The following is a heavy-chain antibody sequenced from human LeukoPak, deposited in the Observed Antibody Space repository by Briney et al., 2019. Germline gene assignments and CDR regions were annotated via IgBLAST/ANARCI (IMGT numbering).Heavy chain of an antibody. J-gene: IGHJ4*02. CDR3: ARDHIAVAGNFDY. CDR2: IYYSGST. CDR1: GGSISSSSYY. V-gene: IGHV4-39*07. D-gene: IGHD6-19*01. Sequence: PSETLSLTCTVSGGSISSSSYYWGWIRQPPGKGLEWIGSIYYSGSTYYNPSLKSRVTISVDTSRNQFSLKLNSVTAADTAVYYCARDHIAVAGNFDYWGQGTLVTVSS.